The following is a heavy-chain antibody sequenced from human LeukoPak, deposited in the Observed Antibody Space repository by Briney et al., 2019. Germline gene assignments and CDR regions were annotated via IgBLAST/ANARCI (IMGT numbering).Heavy chain of an antibody. Sequence: GGSLRLSCAASGFSFSSYDMHWVRQVTGKRLEWVSAIGIAGDTYYLDSVKGRFTISRENAKNSLYLQMNSLRAGDTAVYYCARGGDRDYWGQGTLVTVSS. CDR3: ARGGDRDY. J-gene: IGHJ4*02. V-gene: IGHV3-13*04. CDR1: GFSFSSYD. CDR2: IGIAGDT.